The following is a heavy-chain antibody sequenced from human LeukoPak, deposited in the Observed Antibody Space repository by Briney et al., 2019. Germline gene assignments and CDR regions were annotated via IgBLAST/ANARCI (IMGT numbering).Heavy chain of an antibody. J-gene: IGHJ5*02. CDR2: ISGSGGST. D-gene: IGHD3-22*01. CDR1: GFTFSSYA. Sequence: GGSLRLPCAASGFTFSSYAMSWVRQAPGKGLEWVSAISGSGGSTYYADSVKGRFTISRDNSKNTLYLQMNSLRAEDTAVYYCAKDLGDYYDSSGSQYNWFDPWGQGTLVTVSS. CDR3: AKDLGDYYDSSGSQYNWFDP. V-gene: IGHV3-23*01.